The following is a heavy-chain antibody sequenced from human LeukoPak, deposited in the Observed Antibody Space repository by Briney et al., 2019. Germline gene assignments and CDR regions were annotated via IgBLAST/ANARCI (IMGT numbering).Heavy chain of an antibody. V-gene: IGHV3-30*18. J-gene: IGHJ4*02. CDR3: AKDITRYGGNAVDY. CDR2: ISYDGSDK. CDR1: GFTFSYYG. Sequence: PGGSLRLSCAASGFTFSYYGIHWVRQAPGKGLEWVAVISYDGSDKYYADSVKGRFTISGDNSKNTLYLQMNSLRAEDTAVYYCAKDITRYGGNAVDYWGQGTLVTVSS. D-gene: IGHD4-23*01.